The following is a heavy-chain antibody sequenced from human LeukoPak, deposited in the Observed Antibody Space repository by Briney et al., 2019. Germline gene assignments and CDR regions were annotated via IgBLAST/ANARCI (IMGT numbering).Heavy chain of an antibody. Sequence: TSETLSLTCTVSGGSISSYYWSWIRQPPGKGLEWIGYIYTSGSTKYNPSLKSRVTISVDTSKNQLPLKLSSVTAADTAVYYCARGYCSSTSCYTAPFDPWGQGTLVTVSS. J-gene: IGHJ5*02. CDR3: ARGYCSSTSCYTAPFDP. CDR1: GGSISSYY. CDR2: IYTSGST. D-gene: IGHD2-2*02. V-gene: IGHV4-4*09.